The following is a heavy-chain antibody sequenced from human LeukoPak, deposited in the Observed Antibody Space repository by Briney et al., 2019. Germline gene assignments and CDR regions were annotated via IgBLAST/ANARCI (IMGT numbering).Heavy chain of an antibody. D-gene: IGHD3-9*01. Sequence: GGSLRLSCAASGFSFSSYWMIWVRQAPGKGLEWVAKIKQDGSEKYSVDSVKGRFTISRDNPKNSVYLQMNSLRVEDTAVYYCARDRVDWYDYWGQGTLVTVSS. CDR2: IKQDGSEK. CDR3: ARDRVDWYDY. J-gene: IGHJ4*02. V-gene: IGHV3-7*01. CDR1: GFSFSSYW.